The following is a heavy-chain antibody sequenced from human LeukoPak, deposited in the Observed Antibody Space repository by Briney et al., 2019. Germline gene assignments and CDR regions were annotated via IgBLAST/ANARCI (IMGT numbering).Heavy chain of an antibody. Sequence: GAPVKVSCKASGYPFTSYDINWVRQATGQGLEGMGWMNPNSANTGYAQKFRGRLTMTRNASISTAYMELSSLRSEDTALYYCTRGRVATPNWFDPWGQGTLVTVSS. CDR3: TRGRVATPNWFDP. CDR2: MNPNSANT. D-gene: IGHD2-15*01. V-gene: IGHV1-8*01. CDR1: GYPFTSYD. J-gene: IGHJ5*02.